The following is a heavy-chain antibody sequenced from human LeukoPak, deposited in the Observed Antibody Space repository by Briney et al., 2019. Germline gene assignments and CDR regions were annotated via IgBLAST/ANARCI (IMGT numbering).Heavy chain of an antibody. CDR3: ARGVWAGEPNFDY. J-gene: IGHJ4*02. Sequence: PGRSLRLSCAASGFTFSNYAMHWVRQAPGKGLEWVAVLSNDGSSKYYADYVKGRFTVTRDNSKNTLYLQMNSLRAEDTAIYFCARGVWAGEPNFDYWGQGTLVTVSS. D-gene: IGHD3-10*01. CDR1: GFTFSNYA. V-gene: IGHV3-30*04. CDR2: LSNDGSSK.